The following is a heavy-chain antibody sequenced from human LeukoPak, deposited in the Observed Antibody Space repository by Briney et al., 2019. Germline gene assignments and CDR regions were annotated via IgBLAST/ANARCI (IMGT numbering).Heavy chain of an antibody. CDR2: IYPGDSNT. Sequence: GESLKISCKGSGYSFTSYWIAWVRQMPGKGLEWMGIIYPGDSNTRYSPSFQGQVTISADKSVSTAYLQWSSLKASDTAIYYRARGASWYWFDPWGQGTLVTVSS. CDR3: ARGASWYWFDP. V-gene: IGHV5-51*01. J-gene: IGHJ5*02. CDR1: GYSFTSYW. D-gene: IGHD1-26*01.